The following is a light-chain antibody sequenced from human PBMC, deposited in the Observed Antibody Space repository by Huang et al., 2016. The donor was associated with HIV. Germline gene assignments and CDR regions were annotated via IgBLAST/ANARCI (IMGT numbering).Light chain of an antibody. CDR2: GAS. Sequence: EIAMTQSPATLYVSPGERVTLPCRASPSVSSNLAWYQQKPGQAPRLLLYGASTRATGIPARFSGSGSGTEFTLTISSLQSEDFAIYYCQQYNNWPPGDTFGQGTKLQIK. V-gene: IGKV3-15*01. J-gene: IGKJ2*01. CDR3: QQYNNWPPGDT. CDR1: PSVSSN.